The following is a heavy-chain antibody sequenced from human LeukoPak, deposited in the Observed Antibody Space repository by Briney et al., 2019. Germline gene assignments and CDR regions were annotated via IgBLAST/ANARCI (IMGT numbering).Heavy chain of an antibody. CDR3: ARDTYYYGSGNPSTYFDY. Sequence: GASVKVSCKASGGTFSSYTISWVRQAPGQGLEWMGRIIPIFGTANYAQKFQGRVTITTDESTSTAYMELSSLRSEDTAVYYCARDTYYYGSGNPSTYFDYWGQGTLVTVSS. J-gene: IGHJ4*02. D-gene: IGHD3-10*01. V-gene: IGHV1-69*05. CDR2: IIPIFGTA. CDR1: GGTFSSYT.